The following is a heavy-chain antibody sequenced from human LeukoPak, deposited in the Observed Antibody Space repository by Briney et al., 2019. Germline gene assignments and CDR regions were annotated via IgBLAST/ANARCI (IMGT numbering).Heavy chain of an antibody. D-gene: IGHD4-17*01. J-gene: IGHJ4*02. Sequence: KPSETLSLTCTVSGGSISSYYWSWIRQPPGKGLEWIGYIYYSGSTNYNPSLKSRVTISVDTSKNQFSLKLSSVTAADTAVYYCARERDYGDPFDYWGQGTLVTVSS. CDR1: GGSISSYY. V-gene: IGHV4-59*01. CDR2: IYYSGST. CDR3: ARERDYGDPFDY.